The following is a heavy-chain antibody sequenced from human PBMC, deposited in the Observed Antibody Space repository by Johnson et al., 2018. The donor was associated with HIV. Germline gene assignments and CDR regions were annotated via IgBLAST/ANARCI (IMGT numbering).Heavy chain of an antibody. D-gene: IGHD5-18*01. CDR3: AKNTAMVGDAFDI. J-gene: IGHJ3*02. CDR2: IKQDGSER. Sequence: VQLVESGGGLVKPGGSLRLSCAASGFTFSNAWMSWVRQAPGKGLEWVANIKQDGSERKYVDSVKGRFTISRDNSKNTLYLQMNSLRAEDTAVYYCAKNTAMVGDAFDIWGQGTMVTVYS. V-gene: IGHV3-7*03. CDR1: GFTFSNAW.